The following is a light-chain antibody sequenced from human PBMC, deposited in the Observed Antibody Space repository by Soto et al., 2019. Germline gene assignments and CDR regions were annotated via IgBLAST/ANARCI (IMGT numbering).Light chain of an antibody. CDR2: GAS. V-gene: IGKV3-20*01. Sequence: EIELTQSSGTLSLSTRERPTLSCRVIQSISGNLVWYQQKPGQAPRLLIYGASSRATGIPDRFSGSGSGTDFTLTISRLEPEDFAVYYCQQYETFGQGTKVDIK. CDR3: QQYET. CDR1: QSISGN. J-gene: IGKJ1*01.